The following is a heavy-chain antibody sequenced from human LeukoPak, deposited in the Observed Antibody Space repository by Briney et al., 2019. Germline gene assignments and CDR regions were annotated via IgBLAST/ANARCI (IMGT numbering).Heavy chain of an antibody. V-gene: IGHV1-8*01. Sequence: ASVKVSCKASGYTLTSYDINWVRQATGQGLEWMGWMNPNSGRTGYAQNFQGRITITRNTSISTAYMELSSLRSEDTAVYYCARVSRSGVYFDYWGQGTLVTVSS. CDR3: ARVSRSGVYFDY. CDR1: GYTLTSYD. J-gene: IGHJ4*02. CDR2: MNPNSGRT. D-gene: IGHD3-10*01.